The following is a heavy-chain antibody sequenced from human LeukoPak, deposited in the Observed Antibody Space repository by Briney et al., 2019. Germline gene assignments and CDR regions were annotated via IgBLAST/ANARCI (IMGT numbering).Heavy chain of an antibody. CDR1: GFTFDGYA. CDR2: IICEGRSQ. Sequence: GVSLRLSCAASGFTFDGYAMQWVPQAPGKGLVGVSLIICEGRSQFNADSVKGLFTINRDNNYKCLYLQMNSMRREDTALYYCAQDVTVRGVKYYYMDVWGKGTTVTVSS. J-gene: IGHJ6*03. CDR3: AQDVTVRGVKYYYMDV. D-gene: IGHD3-10*01. V-gene: IGHV3-43D*04.